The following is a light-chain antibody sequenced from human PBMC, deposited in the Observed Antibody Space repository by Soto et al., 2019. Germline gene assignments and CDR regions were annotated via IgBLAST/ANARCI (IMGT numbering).Light chain of an antibody. CDR3: QQYGSSPWT. V-gene: IGKV3-20*01. Sequence: EIVLTQSPGTLSLSPGERATLSCRASQSVTGTCLAWNQQKPGQAPRLLIYGASSRATGIPDRFSGSGSGTDFTLTISRLEPEDFAVYYCQQYGSSPWTFGQGTKVEIK. J-gene: IGKJ1*01. CDR1: QSVTGTC. CDR2: GAS.